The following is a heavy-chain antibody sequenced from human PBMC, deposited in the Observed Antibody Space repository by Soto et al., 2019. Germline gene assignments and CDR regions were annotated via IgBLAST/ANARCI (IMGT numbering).Heavy chain of an antibody. CDR2: MNPNSGNT. CDR3: ARWDYGYYARFDY. D-gene: IGHD4-17*01. V-gene: IGHV1-8*01. Sequence: VSVKVSCKASGYTFTSHDINWVRQATGQGLEWMGWMNPNSGNTGYAQKFQGRVTMTRNTSISTAYMELSSLRSEDTAVYYCARWDYGYYARFDYWGQGTLVTVSS. J-gene: IGHJ4*02. CDR1: GYTFTSHD.